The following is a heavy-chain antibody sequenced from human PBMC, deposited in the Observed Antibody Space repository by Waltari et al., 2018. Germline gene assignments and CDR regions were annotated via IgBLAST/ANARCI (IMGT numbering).Heavy chain of an antibody. J-gene: IGHJ5*02. D-gene: IGHD2-2*01. CDR1: GYTFTTYA. CDR3: ARGSPAVSGWFDP. V-gene: IGHV1-3*01. Sequence: QVQLVQSGAEVKKPGASVKVSCKASGYTFTTYAMHWVRQAPGQRLEWMGWINAGNGNTKYSQKFQGRVTITRDTSASTAYMELSSLRSEDTAVYYCARGSPAVSGWFDPWGQGTLVTVSS. CDR2: INAGNGNT.